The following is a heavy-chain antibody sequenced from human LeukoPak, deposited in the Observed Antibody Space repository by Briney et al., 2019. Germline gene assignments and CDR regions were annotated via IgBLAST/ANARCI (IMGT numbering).Heavy chain of an antibody. CDR2: ISWDGGST. Sequence: GGSLRLSCAASGFTFDDYAMHWVRQAPGKGLEWVSLISWDGGSTYYADSVKGRFTISRDNSKNSLYLQMNSLRAEDTALYYCAKGHGSGRYYYYYMDVWGKGTTVTVSS. J-gene: IGHJ6*03. CDR3: AKGHGSGRYYYYYMDV. V-gene: IGHV3-43D*03. D-gene: IGHD3-10*01. CDR1: GFTFDDYA.